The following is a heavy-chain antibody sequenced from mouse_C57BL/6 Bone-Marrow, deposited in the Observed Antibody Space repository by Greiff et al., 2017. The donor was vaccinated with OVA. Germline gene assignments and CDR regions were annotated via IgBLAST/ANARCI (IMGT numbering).Heavy chain of an antibody. J-gene: IGHJ4*01. CDR2: IDPSDSYT. V-gene: IGHV1-69*01. Sequence: QVQLQQPGAELVMPGASVKLSCKASGYTFTSYWMHWVKKRPGQGLEWIGEIDPSDSYTNYNQKFKGKSTLTVDKSSSTAYMQLSSLTSEDSAVYYCARRGYAMDYWGQGTSVTVSS. CDR3: ARRGYAMDY. CDR1: GYTFTSYW.